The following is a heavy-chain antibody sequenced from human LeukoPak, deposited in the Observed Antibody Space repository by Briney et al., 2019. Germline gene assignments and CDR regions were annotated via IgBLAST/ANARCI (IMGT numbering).Heavy chain of an antibody. CDR3: ARDPDYGGNSGLDY. V-gene: IGHV3-7*04. CDR1: RFTFSNYW. J-gene: IGHJ4*02. Sequence: GGSLRLSCVGSRFTFSNYWMSWVRQAPGKGLEWVANINQDGSEKYYVDSVKGRFTISRDNAKNSLYLQMNSLRAEDTAVYYCARDPDYGGNSGLDYWGQGTLVTVSS. CDR2: INQDGSEK. D-gene: IGHD4-23*01.